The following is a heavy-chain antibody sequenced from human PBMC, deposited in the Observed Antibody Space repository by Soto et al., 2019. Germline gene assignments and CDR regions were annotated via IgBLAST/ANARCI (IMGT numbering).Heavy chain of an antibody. CDR3: ARHTPAGGTKY. CDR2: IDYSGST. D-gene: IGHD2-8*02. V-gene: IGHV4-31*03. CDR1: GRSISSGGYY. J-gene: IGHJ4*02. Sequence: SETLSLTCTVSGRSISSGGYYWTWIRQHPGKGLEWIGYIDYSGSTYYSPSLKSRVIMSVDTSKNQFSLNVNFVTAPATAVYYCARHTPAGGTKYWGPGILVTVSS.